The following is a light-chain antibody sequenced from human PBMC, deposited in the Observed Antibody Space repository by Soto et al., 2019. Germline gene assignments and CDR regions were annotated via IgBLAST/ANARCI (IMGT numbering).Light chain of an antibody. J-gene: IGKJ1*01. V-gene: IGKV3-20*01. CDR2: GAS. CDR3: QHYGYSWT. Sequence: DIVLTQSPGTLSLSPGERATLSCRASQSVSSSYLAWYQQKPGQAPRLLIFGASSRATGIPDRFSGSGSGTDFTLTISRLEPEDFAVYYCQHYGYSWTFGQGTKVEIK. CDR1: QSVSSSY.